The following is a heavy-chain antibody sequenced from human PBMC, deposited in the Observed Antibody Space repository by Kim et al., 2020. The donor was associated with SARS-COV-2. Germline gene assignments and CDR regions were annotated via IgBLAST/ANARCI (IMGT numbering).Heavy chain of an antibody. V-gene: IGHV4-4*02. CDR1: GGSISSSNW. D-gene: IGHD4-17*01. J-gene: IGHJ6*02. CDR2: IYHSGST. Sequence: SETLSLTCAVSGGSISSSNWWSWVRQPPGKGLEWIGEIYHSGSTNYNPSLKSRVTISVDKSKNQFSLKLSSVTAADTAVYYCAREFGMTTVTTGPYYYYGMDVWGQGTTVTVSS. CDR3: AREFGMTTVTTGPYYYYGMDV.